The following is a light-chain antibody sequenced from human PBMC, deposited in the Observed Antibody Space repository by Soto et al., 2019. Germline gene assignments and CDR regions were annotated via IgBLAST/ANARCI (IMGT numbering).Light chain of an antibody. J-gene: IGKJ1*01. CDR1: QGIGND. V-gene: IGKV1-17*01. Sequence: DIHMTQSPSSLSASVGSIFTITCRASQGIGNDVGWYQKKQGKAPKRLIYSTYSLQTGVPSRLSGSGYGTDLSITISSMQTEDSETYFCLQHNSYPRTFGQGTKVDI. CDR2: STY. CDR3: LQHNSYPRT.